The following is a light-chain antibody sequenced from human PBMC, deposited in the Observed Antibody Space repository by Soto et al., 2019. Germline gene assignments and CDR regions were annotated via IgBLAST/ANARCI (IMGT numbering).Light chain of an antibody. CDR1: QSVSSY. CDR2: DAS. V-gene: IGKV3-11*01. J-gene: IGKJ4*01. CDR3: QERSNWLT. Sequence: EIVLTQSPATLSLSPGERATLSCRASQSVSSYLAWYQQKPSQAPRLLIYDASNRATGIPARFSGSGSATDFPLTISSLQPEDFAVYYCQERSNWLTFGGGTKVEIK.